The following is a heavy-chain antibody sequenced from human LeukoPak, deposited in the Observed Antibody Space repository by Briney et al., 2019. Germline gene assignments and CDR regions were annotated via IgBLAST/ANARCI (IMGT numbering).Heavy chain of an antibody. CDR1: GFTFSSYW. V-gene: IGHV3-74*01. CDR3: ARAGHYYDSSGPEDY. CDR2: INSDGSST. J-gene: IGHJ4*02. D-gene: IGHD3-22*01. Sequence: PGGSLTLSCAASGFTFSSYWMHWVRQAPGKGLVWVSRINSDGSSTSYADSVKGRFTISRDNAKNTLYLQMNSLRADDTAVYYCARAGHYYDSSGPEDYWGQGTLVTVSS.